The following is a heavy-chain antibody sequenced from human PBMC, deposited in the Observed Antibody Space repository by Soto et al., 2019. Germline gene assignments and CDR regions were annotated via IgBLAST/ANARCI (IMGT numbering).Heavy chain of an antibody. Sequence: GGSLRLSCAASGFTFSSYAMHWVRQAPGKGLEWVAVISYDGSNKYYADSVKGRFAISRDNSKNTLYLQMNSLRAEDTAVYYCASSRYSSGWNPIDYWGQGTLVTVSS. D-gene: IGHD6-19*01. CDR1: GFTFSSYA. CDR3: ASSRYSSGWNPIDY. J-gene: IGHJ4*02. V-gene: IGHV3-30*09. CDR2: ISYDGSNK.